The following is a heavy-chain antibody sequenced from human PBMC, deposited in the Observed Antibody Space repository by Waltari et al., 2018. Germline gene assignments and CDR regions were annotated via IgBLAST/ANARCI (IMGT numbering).Heavy chain of an antibody. J-gene: IGHJ4*02. Sequence: QVQLVQSGAEVKKPGASVKVSCKASGYTFTGYYMHWVRQAPGQGLEWMGWINPKSGGTNYAQKFQGRVTMTRDTSISTAYMELSRLRSDDTAVYYCARAATIAVAGAVDYWGQGTLVTVSS. CDR3: ARAATIAVAGAVDY. D-gene: IGHD6-19*01. CDR2: INPKSGGT. CDR1: GYTFTGYY. V-gene: IGHV1-2*02.